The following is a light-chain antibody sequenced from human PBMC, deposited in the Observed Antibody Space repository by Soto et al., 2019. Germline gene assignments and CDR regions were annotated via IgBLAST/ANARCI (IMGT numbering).Light chain of an antibody. J-gene: IGKJ2*01. CDR2: WAS. CDR1: QSVLYSSNNKNY. V-gene: IGKV4-1*01. Sequence: DIVMTQSPDSLAVSLGERATINCKSSQSVLYSSNNKNYLAWYQQKPGQPPKLLIYWASTREPGVPDRFSGSGSGTDFTLPISSLQAEDVAVYYCQQYYSTPYTFGQGTKLEIK. CDR3: QQYYSTPYT.